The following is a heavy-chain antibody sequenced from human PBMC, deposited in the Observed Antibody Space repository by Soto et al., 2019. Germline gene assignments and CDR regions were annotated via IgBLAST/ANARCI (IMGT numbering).Heavy chain of an antibody. V-gene: IGHV1-18*01. CDR1: GYSFTIYG. CDR3: ARVGTMVRGVHNWFDP. D-gene: IGHD3-10*01. J-gene: IGHJ5*02. CDR2: ISAYNGNT. Sequence: ASVKVACKASGYSFTIYGISWVRQTPGQGLEGMGWISAYNGNTNYAQKLQGRVTMTTDTSTSTAYMELRSLRSDATAVYYCARVGTMVRGVHNWFDPWGQGTLVTVSS.